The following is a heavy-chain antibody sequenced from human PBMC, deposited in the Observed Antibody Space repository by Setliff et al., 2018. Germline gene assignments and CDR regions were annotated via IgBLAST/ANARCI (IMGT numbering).Heavy chain of an antibody. Sequence: PGGSLRLSCVGSEFTANSNFMTWVRQAPGKGLEWLSVIYVGGKTFYADSVKGRFTISRDDSKNTLSLHLSSLRPDDTATYFCARQSGLGGHNLKDGTFYGVDVWGQGIMVTVSS. CDR2: IYVGGKT. V-gene: IGHV3-66*04. D-gene: IGHD1-1*01. CDR3: ARQSGLGGHNLKDGTFYGVDV. CDR1: EFTANSNF. J-gene: IGHJ6*02.